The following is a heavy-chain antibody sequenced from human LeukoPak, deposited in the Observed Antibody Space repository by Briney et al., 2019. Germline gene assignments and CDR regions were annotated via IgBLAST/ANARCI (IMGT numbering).Heavy chain of an antibody. D-gene: IGHD2-15*01. V-gene: IGHV3-21*01. J-gene: IGHJ4*02. Sequence: GGALGLSCAAPGFTFSSYSMNWGRQAPGKGLGGGSSISSSSSYIYYADSVKGRFTISRDNAKNSLYLQMNSLRAEDTAVYYCARNHPEVVAATGDYWGQGTLVTVSS. CDR3: ARNHPEVVAATGDY. CDR2: ISSSSSYI. CDR1: GFTFSSYS.